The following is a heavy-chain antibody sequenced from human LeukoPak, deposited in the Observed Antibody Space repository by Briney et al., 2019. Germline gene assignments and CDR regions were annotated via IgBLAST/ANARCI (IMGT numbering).Heavy chain of an antibody. V-gene: IGHV3-21*01. CDR3: ASEYYYDSSGYYYVSSYFDY. Sequence: GGSLRLSCAASGFTFSSYSMNWVRQGPGKGLEWVSSISSSGSYTYYADSVKGRFTISRDNAKNSLYLQMSSLRAEDTAVYYCASEYYYDSSGYYYVSSYFDYWGQGTLVTVSS. CDR2: ISSSGSYT. CDR1: GFTFSSYS. J-gene: IGHJ4*02. D-gene: IGHD3-22*01.